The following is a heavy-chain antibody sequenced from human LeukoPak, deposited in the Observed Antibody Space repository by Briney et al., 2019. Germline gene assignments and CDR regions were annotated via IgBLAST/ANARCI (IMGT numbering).Heavy chain of an antibody. J-gene: IGHJ6*03. CDR3: ARSLGGAGTTNYYYDYRDV. V-gene: IGHV4-4*07. CDR1: GGSISSYY. Sequence: PSETLSLTCTVSGGSISSYYWSWIRQPAGKGLEWIGRIYTSGSTNYNPSLKSRVTMSVDTSMNQFSLKLSSVTAADTAVYYCARSLGGAGTTNYYYDYRDVWGKGTTVTVSS. CDR2: IYTSGST. D-gene: IGHD3-16*01.